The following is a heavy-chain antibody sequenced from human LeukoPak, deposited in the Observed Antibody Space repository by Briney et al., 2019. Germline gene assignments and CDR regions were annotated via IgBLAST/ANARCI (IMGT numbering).Heavy chain of an antibody. CDR1: GFTFSSYG. CDR3: AKDLSKSDFWSGYPYGMDV. Sequence: GGSLRLSCAASGFTFSSYGMHWVRQAPGKGLEWVAVISYDGSNKYYADSVKGRFTISRGNSKNTLYLQMNSLRAEDTAVYYCAKDLSKSDFWSGYPYGMDVWGQGTTVTVSS. V-gene: IGHV3-30*18. D-gene: IGHD3-3*01. CDR2: ISYDGSNK. J-gene: IGHJ6*02.